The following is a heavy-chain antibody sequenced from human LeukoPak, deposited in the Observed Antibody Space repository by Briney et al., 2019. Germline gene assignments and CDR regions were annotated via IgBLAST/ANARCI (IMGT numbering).Heavy chain of an antibody. J-gene: IGHJ6*03. D-gene: IGHD3-3*01. Sequence: ASVKVSCKASGYTFTSYDINWVRQATGQGLKWMGWMNPNSGNTGYAQKFQGRVTMTRNTSISTAYMELSSLRSEDTAVYYCARGVRYDFWSGYYGDYYYYMDVWGKGTTVTVSS. CDR3: ARGVRYDFWSGYYGDYYYYMDV. CDR2: MNPNSGNT. V-gene: IGHV1-8*01. CDR1: GYTFTSYD.